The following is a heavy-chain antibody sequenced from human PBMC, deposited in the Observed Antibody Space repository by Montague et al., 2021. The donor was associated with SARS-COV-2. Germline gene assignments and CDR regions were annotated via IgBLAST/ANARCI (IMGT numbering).Heavy chain of an antibody. CDR3: ASYYGGSYFDY. J-gene: IGHJ4*02. Sequence: SETLSLTCTVSGGSISSYYWSWVRQPAGKGLEWIGRVYNRGSTNYNPSLKSRVTMSVDTSKNQFSLKLSSVTAADTAVYYCASYYGGSYFDYWGQGTLVTVSS. CDR1: GGSISSYY. D-gene: IGHD2-21*01. CDR2: VYNRGST. V-gene: IGHV4-4*07.